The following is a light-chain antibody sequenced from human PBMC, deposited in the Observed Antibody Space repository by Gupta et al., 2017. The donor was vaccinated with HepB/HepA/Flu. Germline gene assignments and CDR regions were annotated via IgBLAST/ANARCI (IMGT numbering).Light chain of an antibody. J-gene: IGLJ3*02. V-gene: IGLV2-14*01. CDR2: DVT. CDR3: SAFTTSSTWV. CDR1: SSDIGSDNY. Sequence: QSALTQPVSVSESPGQSITISCTGSSSDIGSDNYVSWYQQHPGKTPKLIIFDVTNRPSGLSDRFSGSKAGNTASLTISELQAEDEADYYCSAFTTSSTWVFGGGTKLTVL.